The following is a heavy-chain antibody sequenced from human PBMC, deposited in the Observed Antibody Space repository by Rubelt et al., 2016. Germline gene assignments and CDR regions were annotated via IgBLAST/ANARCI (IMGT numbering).Heavy chain of an antibody. J-gene: IGHJ4*02. Sequence: QVQLVQSGAEVKKPGASVKVSCKASGYTFTSYGISWVRQAPGQGLEWMGWISAYNGNTNYAQKLPGRVTMTTDTSTSTAYMGLRSLRSDDTAVYYCARDLPPFRRYNWNFPLDYWGQGTLVTVSS. D-gene: IGHD1-7*01. V-gene: IGHV1-18*01. CDR3: ARDLPPFRRYNWNFPLDY. CDR2: ISAYNGNT. CDR1: GYTFTSYG.